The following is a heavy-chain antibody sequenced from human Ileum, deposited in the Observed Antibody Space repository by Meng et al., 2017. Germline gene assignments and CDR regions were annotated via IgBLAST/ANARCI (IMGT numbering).Heavy chain of an antibody. V-gene: IGHV3-72*01. CDR3: ARGDFRVN. J-gene: IGHJ4*02. CDR2: VRNKENGYST. Sequence: VKWVEFGGGLVQPGESLGLSWAASGFTFSDQYMDWVRQAPGKGLEWVARVRNKENGYSTGYAASVEGRFTISRDDSKNSLYLQMNSLTTEDTAVYYCARGDFRVNWGQGTLVTVSS. CDR1: GFTFSDQY. D-gene: IGHD3-3*01.